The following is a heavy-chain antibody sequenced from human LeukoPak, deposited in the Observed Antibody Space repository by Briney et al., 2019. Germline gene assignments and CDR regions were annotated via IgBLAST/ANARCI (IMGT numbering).Heavy chain of an antibody. J-gene: IGHJ6*03. Sequence: SETLSLTCTVSGGSISDYYWNWIRQPPGKGLEWIGHIYYSGSTTYNPSLKSRLIMSVDTAKNQFSLKLRSVTAADTAVYYCARGDFCSSTNCYLRPMDVWGKGTTVTVSS. D-gene: IGHD2-2*01. CDR1: GGSISDYY. CDR2: IYYSGST. CDR3: ARGDFCSSTNCYLRPMDV. V-gene: IGHV4-59*01.